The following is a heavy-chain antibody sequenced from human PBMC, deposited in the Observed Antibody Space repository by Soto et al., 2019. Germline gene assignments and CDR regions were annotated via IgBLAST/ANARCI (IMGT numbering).Heavy chain of an antibody. D-gene: IGHD3-10*01. Sequence: SETLSLTCTVSGGSISSYYWSWIRQPPGKGLEWIGYIYYSGSTNYNPSLKSRVTISVDTSKNQFSLKLSSVTAADTAVYYCARDAREAGENWFDPWGQGTLVTVSS. V-gene: IGHV4-59*01. CDR3: ARDAREAGENWFDP. CDR1: GGSISSYY. CDR2: IYYSGST. J-gene: IGHJ5*02.